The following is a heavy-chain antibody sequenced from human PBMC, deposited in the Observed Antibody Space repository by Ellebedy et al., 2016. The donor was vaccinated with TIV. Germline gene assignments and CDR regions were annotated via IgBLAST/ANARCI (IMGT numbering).Heavy chain of an antibody. CDR1: GFIFSGYW. V-gene: IGHV3-74*01. Sequence: PGGSLRLSCAASGFIFSGYWMHWVRQAPGKGLVWVSRIYSDGSDTAYADSVRGRFTISRDNAKNTLYLKMNSLRAEYTDVYYFAAVQYWESVFDMWGQGTMVTVSS. J-gene: IGHJ3*02. CDR2: IYSDGSDT. D-gene: IGHD2-8*02. CDR3: AAVQYWESVFDM.